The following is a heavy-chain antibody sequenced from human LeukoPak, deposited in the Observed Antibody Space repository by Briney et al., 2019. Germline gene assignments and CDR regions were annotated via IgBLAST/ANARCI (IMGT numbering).Heavy chain of an antibody. J-gene: IGHJ3*02. Sequence: SETLSLTCTVSGGSISSSSYYWGWIRQPPGKGLEWIGSIYYSGSTYYNPSLKSRVTISVDTSKNQFSLKLSSVTAADTAVYYCARGRSDSSGWYRDDAFDIWGQGAMVTVSS. D-gene: IGHD6-19*01. CDR2: IYYSGST. CDR1: GGSISSSSYY. CDR3: ARGRSDSSGWYRDDAFDI. V-gene: IGHV4-39*07.